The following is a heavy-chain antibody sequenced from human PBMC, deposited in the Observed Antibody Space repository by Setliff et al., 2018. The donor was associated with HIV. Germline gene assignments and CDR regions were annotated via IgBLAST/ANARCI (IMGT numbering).Heavy chain of an antibody. D-gene: IGHD3-3*01. CDR1: GGSISSYY. CDR2: IYYSGST. J-gene: IGHJ3*02. Sequence: PSETLSLTCTVSGGSISSYYWSWIRQPPGKGLEWIGYIYYSGSTDYNPSLKSRVTISVDTSKNQFSLKLSSVTAADTAVYYCARARKSLGYNFWSGFRPDAAFDIWGQGTMVTVSS. CDR3: ARARKSLGYNFWSGFRPDAAFDI. V-gene: IGHV4-59*01.